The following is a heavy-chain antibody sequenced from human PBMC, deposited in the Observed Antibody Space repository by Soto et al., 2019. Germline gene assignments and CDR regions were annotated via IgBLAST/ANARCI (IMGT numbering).Heavy chain of an antibody. D-gene: IGHD1-26*01. CDR3: ALGPIVGGYYYYGMDV. CDR2: IWYDGSNK. J-gene: IGHJ6*02. CDR1: GFTFSSYG. Sequence: GGSLRLSCAASGFTFSSYGMHWVRQAPGKGLEWVAVIWYDGSNKYYADSVKGRFTISRDNSKNTLYLQMNSLRAEDTAVYYCALGPIVGGYYYYGMDVWGQGTTVTVSS. V-gene: IGHV3-33*01.